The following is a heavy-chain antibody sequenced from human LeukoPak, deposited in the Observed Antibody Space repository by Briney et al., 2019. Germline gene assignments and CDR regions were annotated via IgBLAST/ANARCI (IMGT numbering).Heavy chain of an antibody. Sequence: GGSLRLSCAASGFTFSSYGMHWVRQAPGKGLEWVPNIKQDINEKYYVDSVKGRFTISRDNAKDSLYLQMNSLRAEDTAVYYCARKAHGGRVWGSSRTGDAFDIWGQGTMVTVSS. J-gene: IGHJ3*02. V-gene: IGHV3-7*01. CDR1: GFTFSSYG. CDR3: ARKAHGGRVWGSSRTGDAFDI. D-gene: IGHD3-16*02. CDR2: IKQDINEK.